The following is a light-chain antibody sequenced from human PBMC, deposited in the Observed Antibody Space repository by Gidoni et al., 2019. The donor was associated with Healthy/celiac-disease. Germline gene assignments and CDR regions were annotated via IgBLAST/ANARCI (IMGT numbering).Light chain of an antibody. J-gene: IGLJ2*01. CDR2: QDS. CDR3: QAWDSSNVV. V-gene: IGLV3-1*01. Sequence: SSELTQPPSVSVSPGQTASITCSGDKLGDKYACWYQQKPRPSPVLVIYQDSKRPSGIPDRFSGSNSGNTATLTISGTQAMDEADYYCQAWDSSNVVFGGGTKLTVL. CDR1: KLGDKY.